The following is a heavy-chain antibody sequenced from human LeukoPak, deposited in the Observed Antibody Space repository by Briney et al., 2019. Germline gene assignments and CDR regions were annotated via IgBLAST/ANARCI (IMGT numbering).Heavy chain of an antibody. D-gene: IGHD5-18*01. V-gene: IGHV4-39*01. CDR3: ARHAYSFGQRTDY. Sequence: SSETLSLTCTVSGGSIISSTYYWGWIRQPPGKGLEWIGSIYYSGTTYYMSSLKSRVNISADTSKSQFSLKLSSVTAADTAVYYCARHAYSFGQRTDYWGQGTLVTVSS. CDR2: IYYSGTT. J-gene: IGHJ4*02. CDR1: GGSIISSTYY.